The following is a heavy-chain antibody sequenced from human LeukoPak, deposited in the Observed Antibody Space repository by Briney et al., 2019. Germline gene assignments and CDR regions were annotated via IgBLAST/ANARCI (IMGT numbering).Heavy chain of an antibody. CDR3: ARGSSGWFDY. J-gene: IGHJ4*02. CDR1: GFTFSSYG. CDR2: IRSSSSTI. V-gene: IGHV3-48*01. Sequence: GGSLRLSCAASGFTFSSYGMHWVRQAPGKGLEWVSYIRSSSSTIYFADSVKGRFTISRDNAKNSLYLQMHSLRAEDTAVYYCARGSSGWFDYWGQGTLVTVSS. D-gene: IGHD6-19*01.